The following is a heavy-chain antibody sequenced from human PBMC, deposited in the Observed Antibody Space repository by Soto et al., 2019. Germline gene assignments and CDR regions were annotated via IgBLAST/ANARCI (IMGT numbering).Heavy chain of an antibody. Sequence: SATRSLTCTVPCPSIINNHSGWIRQSPGKGLEWIGYIYYTGSTNYNPSLTSRVTISGDTSKNQFSLKLSSVTAADTAVEYCARELTICGMVSSRPFDYWGHGTLVT. CDR1: CPSIINNH. D-gene: IGHD3-3*01. J-gene: IGHJ4*01. V-gene: IGHV4-59*01. CDR2: IYYTGST. CDR3: ARELTICGMVSSRPFDY.